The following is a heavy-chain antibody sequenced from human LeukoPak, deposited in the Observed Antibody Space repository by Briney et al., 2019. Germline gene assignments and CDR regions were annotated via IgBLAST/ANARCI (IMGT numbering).Heavy chain of an antibody. J-gene: IGHJ4*02. CDR2: FDPEDGET. D-gene: IGHD3-3*01. CDR1: GYTLTELS. CDR3: ATTPRAWRESLIDY. V-gene: IGHV1-24*01. Sequence: GASVKVSCKVSGYTLTELSMHWVRQAPGKGLEWMGGFDPEDGETIYAQKFQGRVTMTGDTSTDTAYMELSSLRSEDTAVYYCATTPRAWRESLIDYWGQGTLVTVSS.